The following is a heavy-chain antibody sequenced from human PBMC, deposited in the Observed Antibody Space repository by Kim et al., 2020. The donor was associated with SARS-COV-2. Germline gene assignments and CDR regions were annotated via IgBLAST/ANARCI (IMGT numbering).Heavy chain of an antibody. CDR3: ASQYPTKFWSGSYGMDV. CDR1: GFTFSSYD. J-gene: IGHJ6*02. Sequence: GGSLRLSCAASGFTFSSYDMHWVRQAPGKGLEWVSAIGTGGDTYYHGSVKGRFTISRENSKNSLSLQMNSLSAGDTAVYYCASQYPTKFWSGSYGMDVWGQGTTVTVSS. V-gene: IGHV3-13*01. D-gene: IGHD3-3*01. CDR2: IGTGGDT.